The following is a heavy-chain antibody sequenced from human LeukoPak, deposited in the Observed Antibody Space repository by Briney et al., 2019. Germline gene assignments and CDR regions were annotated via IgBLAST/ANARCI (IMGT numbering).Heavy chain of an antibody. CDR1: GFTFSSYG. CDR2: IRYDGSNK. V-gene: IGHV3-30*02. D-gene: IGHD6-6*01. CDR3: AKEISSSSWGNYYFDY. J-gene: IGHJ4*02. Sequence: GGSLRLSCAASGFTFSSYGMHWVRQAPGKGLEWVAFIRYDGSNKYYADSVKGRFTISRDNSKNTLYLQMNSLRAEDTAVYYCAKEISSSSWGNYYFDYWGQGTLVTVSS.